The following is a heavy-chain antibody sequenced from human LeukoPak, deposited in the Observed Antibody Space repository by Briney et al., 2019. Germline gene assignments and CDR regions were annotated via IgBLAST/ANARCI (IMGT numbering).Heavy chain of an antibody. V-gene: IGHV3-15*01. J-gene: IGHJ4*02. CDR1: GFTFRNAW. Sequence: GGSLRLSCAASGFTFRNAWMGWVRQAPGMGLEWVGRIKSKTDDGTTDYAAPVKGRFTISRDDSKNTLFLQMNSLKTDDTAVYYCVAGYYYDSSGYYYWSYWGQGTLVTVSS. D-gene: IGHD3-22*01. CDR2: IKSKTDDGTT. CDR3: VAGYYYDSSGYYYWSY.